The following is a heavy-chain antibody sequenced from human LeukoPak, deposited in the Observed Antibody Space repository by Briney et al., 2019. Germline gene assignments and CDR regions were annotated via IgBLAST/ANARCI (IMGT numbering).Heavy chain of an antibody. D-gene: IGHD3-16*01. Sequence: GASVKVSCKVSGHIFTELSMHWVRQSPGKGLEWMGGSDPENGKTVYAQNFQGRVTMTEDTSADTAYMELSSLRSEDTAVYYCAIDTVYYDPPSYWGQGTLVTVSS. CDR3: AIDTVYYDPPSY. CDR2: SDPENGKT. V-gene: IGHV1-24*01. CDR1: GHIFTELS. J-gene: IGHJ4*01.